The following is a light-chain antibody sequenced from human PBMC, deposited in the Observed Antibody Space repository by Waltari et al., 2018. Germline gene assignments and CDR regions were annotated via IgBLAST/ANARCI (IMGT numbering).Light chain of an antibody. V-gene: IGLV1-44*01. CDR3: AAWDDSLNGPV. CDR1: SSNIGSNT. CDR2: RNT. J-gene: IGLJ2*01. Sequence: QSVLTQPPSASGTPGQRVTISCSGSSSNIGSNTVNWYPQPPGTAPKLPIYRNTQRPSGVPDRFSGSKSGTSASLAISGLQSEDEADYYCAAWDDSLNGPVFGGGTKLTVL.